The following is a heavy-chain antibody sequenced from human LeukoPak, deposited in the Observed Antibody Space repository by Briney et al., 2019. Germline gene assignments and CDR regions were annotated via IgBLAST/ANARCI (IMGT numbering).Heavy chain of an antibody. J-gene: IGHJ4*02. CDR2: IYYSGST. D-gene: IGHD6-13*01. CDR3: ACLDSSSSPRPLDY. V-gene: IGHV4-59*08. CDR1: GGSISSYY. Sequence: PSETLSLTCTVSGGSISSYYWSWIRQPPGKGLEWIGYIYYSGSTNYNPSLKSRVTISVDTSKNQFSLKLSSVTAADTAVYYCACLDSSSSPRPLDYWGQGTLVTVSS.